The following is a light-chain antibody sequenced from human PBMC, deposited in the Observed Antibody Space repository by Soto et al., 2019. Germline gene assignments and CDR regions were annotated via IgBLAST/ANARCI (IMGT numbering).Light chain of an antibody. CDR3: AALDDTLNGHV. V-gene: IGLV1-44*01. J-gene: IGLJ1*01. CDR1: SSNIGTSS. Sequence: QAVVTQPHSASGTPGQRVTISCSGSSSNIGTSSVHWFQQLPGTAPKLLISTTNQRPSGVPERFSGSKSGTSASLAISGLQSEDEAAYYCAALDDTLNGHVFGTGTKVTVL. CDR2: TTN.